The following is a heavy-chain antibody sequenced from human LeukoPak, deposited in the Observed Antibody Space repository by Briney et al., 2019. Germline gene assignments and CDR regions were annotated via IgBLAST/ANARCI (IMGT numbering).Heavy chain of an antibody. CDR2: IRYDGSNK. Sequence: GGSLRLSCAASGFTFSSYGMHWVRQAPGKGLEWVAFIRYDGSNKYYADSVKGRFTISRDNSKNTLYLQMNSLRAEDTAVYYCAKDGDRHARFDYWGQGTLATVSS. J-gene: IGHJ4*02. D-gene: IGHD7-27*01. CDR3: AKDGDRHARFDY. CDR1: GFTFSSYG. V-gene: IGHV3-30*02.